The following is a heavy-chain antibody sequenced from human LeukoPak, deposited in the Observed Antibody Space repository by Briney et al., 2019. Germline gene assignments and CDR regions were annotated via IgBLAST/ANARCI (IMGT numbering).Heavy chain of an antibody. J-gene: IGHJ4*02. CDR2: LSWNGGNI. Sequence: PGGSLRLSCAASGFTFHDYAMHWVRQAPGKGLEWASGLSWNGGNIGYAESVRGRFTISRDNAGNSLYLQMNSLRPGDTALYYCAKALGSTVTTRTYFDYWGQGTLVTVSS. CDR1: GFTFHDYA. CDR3: AKALGSTVTTRTYFDY. D-gene: IGHD4-17*01. V-gene: IGHV3-9*01.